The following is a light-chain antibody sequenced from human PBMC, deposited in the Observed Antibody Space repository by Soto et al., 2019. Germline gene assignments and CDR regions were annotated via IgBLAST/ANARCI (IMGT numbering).Light chain of an antibody. Sequence: DIQMTQSPSTLSASVGDRVTITCRASQSISSWLAWYQQKPGKVPKLLIYAASSLQSGVPSRFSGSGSGTDFTLTISRLEPEDFAVYYCQQYGSSGTFGQGTKVDIK. J-gene: IGKJ1*01. CDR1: QSISSW. CDR2: AAS. CDR3: QQYGSSGT. V-gene: IGKV1-5*01.